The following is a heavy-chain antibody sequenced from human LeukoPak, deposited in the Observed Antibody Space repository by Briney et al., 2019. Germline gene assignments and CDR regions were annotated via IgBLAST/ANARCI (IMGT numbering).Heavy chain of an antibody. CDR1: GFTFSSYA. D-gene: IGHD2-2*01. Sequence: GGSLRLSCAASGFTFSSYAMSWVRQAPGKGLEWVSSISSSSSYIYYADSVKGRFTISRDNAKNSLYLQMNSLRAEDTAVYYCAREALGYCSSTSCLATDWGQGTLVTVSS. J-gene: IGHJ4*02. CDR3: AREALGYCSSTSCLATD. V-gene: IGHV3-21*01. CDR2: ISSSSSYI.